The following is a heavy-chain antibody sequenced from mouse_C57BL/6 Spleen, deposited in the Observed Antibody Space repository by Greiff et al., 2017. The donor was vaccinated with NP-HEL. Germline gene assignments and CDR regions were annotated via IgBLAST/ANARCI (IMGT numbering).Heavy chain of an antibody. CDR3: ARHGGLRGSYWYFDV. CDR1: GFTFSSYG. J-gene: IGHJ1*03. CDR2: ISSGGSYT. V-gene: IGHV5-6*01. Sequence: EVKVVESGGDLVKPGGSLKLSCAASGFTFSSYGMSWVRQTPDKRLEWVATISSGGSYTYYPDSVKGRFTISRDNAKNTLYLQMSSLKSEDTAMYYCARHGGLRGSYWYFDVWGTGTTVTVSS. D-gene: IGHD2-4*01.